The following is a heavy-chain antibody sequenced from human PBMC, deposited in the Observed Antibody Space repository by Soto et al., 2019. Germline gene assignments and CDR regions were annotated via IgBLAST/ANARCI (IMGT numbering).Heavy chain of an antibody. D-gene: IGHD2-21*02. CDR2: ISGSGRII. CDR3: AKDDRTASRIDY. V-gene: IGHV3-23*01. J-gene: IGHJ4*02. Sequence: EVQLLESGGGLVQPGGSLRLSCATSGLSFSLYSMGWVRQAPGKGLEWVSAISGSGRIIHYADCVKGRFTLSRDNSKNTLSLQMNSLRAEDTALYYCAKDDRTASRIDYWGQGTLVTVSS. CDR1: GLSFSLYS.